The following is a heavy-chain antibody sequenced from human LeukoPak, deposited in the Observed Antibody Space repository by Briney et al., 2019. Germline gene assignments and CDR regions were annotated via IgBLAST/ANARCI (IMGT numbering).Heavy chain of an antibody. J-gene: IGHJ6*02. Sequence: GGSLRLSCAASGFTFSSYWMNWARQAPGKGLEWVASINHNGSVNYYVDSVKGRFTISRDNAKNSLYLQLSNLRAEDKALYFCARGGGLDVGGQGATVTVSS. CDR2: INHNGSVN. V-gene: IGHV3-7*03. CDR3: ARGGGLDV. D-gene: IGHD3-16*01. CDR1: GFTFSSYW.